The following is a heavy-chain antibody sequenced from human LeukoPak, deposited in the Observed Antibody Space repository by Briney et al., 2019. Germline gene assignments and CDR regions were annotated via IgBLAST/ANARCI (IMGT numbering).Heavy chain of an antibody. CDR3: ARLLVGQAGVGATHFDY. D-gene: IGHD1-26*01. CDR2: IRHDGTEK. Sequence: GGSLRLSCVASGFTFSTYGMHWVRQAPGKGLEWLTFIRHDGTEKYYADSVKGRFTISRDNSRNTLYLQVNSLGHDDTAVYYCARLLVGQAGVGATHFDYWGQGTLVSVSS. CDR1: GFTFSTYG. V-gene: IGHV3-30*02. J-gene: IGHJ4*02.